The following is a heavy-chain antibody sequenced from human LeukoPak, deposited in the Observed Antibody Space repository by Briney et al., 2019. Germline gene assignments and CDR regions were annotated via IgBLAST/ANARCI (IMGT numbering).Heavy chain of an antibody. D-gene: IGHD3-9*01. CDR1: GGSISGYH. J-gene: IGHJ4*02. V-gene: IGHV4-4*07. CDR2: IYTSGTT. CDR3: ARGYYDILTGYYVDY. Sequence: SETLSLTCTVSGGSISGYHWSWIRQPAGKGLEWIGRIYTSGTTNYNPSLKSRVTLSIDTSKNQFSLKLSSVTAADTAVYYCARGYYDILTGYYVDYWGQGTLVTVSS.